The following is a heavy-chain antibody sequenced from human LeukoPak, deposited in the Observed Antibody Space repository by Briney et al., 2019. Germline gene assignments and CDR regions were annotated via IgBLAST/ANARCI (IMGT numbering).Heavy chain of an antibody. CDR3: AREGGRYDLDY. J-gene: IGHJ4*02. Sequence: ASVKVSCKASGYTFAGYYMHWVRQAPGQGLEWMGRINPNSGGTSYAQKFQGRLTMTRDTSITTAYMELSRLRSDDTAVYYCAREGGRYDLDYWGQGTLVTVSS. V-gene: IGHV1-2*06. CDR2: INPNSGGT. D-gene: IGHD6-19*01. CDR1: GYTFAGYY.